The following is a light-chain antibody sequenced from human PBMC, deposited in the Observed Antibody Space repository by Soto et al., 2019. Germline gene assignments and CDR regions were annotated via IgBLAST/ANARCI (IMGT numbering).Light chain of an antibody. V-gene: IGLV1-40*01. J-gene: IGLJ2*01. CDR3: QSYDSSLSGSRVV. CDR1: SSNIGAGYD. CDR2: GDN. Sequence: QSVLTQPPSVSGAPGQRVTISCTGSSSNIGAGYDVHWYQQLPGTAPKLLISGDNNRPSGVPDRFSGSKSGTSASLAITGLQDEDEADYYCQSYDSSLSGSRVVFGGGTKLIVL.